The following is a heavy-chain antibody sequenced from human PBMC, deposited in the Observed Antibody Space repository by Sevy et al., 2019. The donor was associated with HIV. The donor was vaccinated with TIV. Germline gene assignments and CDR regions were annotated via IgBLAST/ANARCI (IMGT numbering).Heavy chain of an antibody. D-gene: IGHD1-26*01. CDR2: ISYSGST. CDR1: GGSISSGGYY. J-gene: IGHJ3*02. CDR3: ARATNLNAFDI. V-gene: IGHV4-31*03. Sequence: LSLTCTVSGGSISSGGYYWSWIRQHPGKGLEWIGYISYSGSTYYNPSLKSRVTISVDTSKNQFSLKLSSVTAADTAVYYCARATNLNAFDIWGQGTMVTVSS.